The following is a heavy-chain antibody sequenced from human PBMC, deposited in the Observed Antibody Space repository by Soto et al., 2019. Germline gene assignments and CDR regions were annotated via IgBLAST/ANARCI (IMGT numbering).Heavy chain of an antibody. Sequence: QITLKESGPTLVKPSQNLTLTCTFSGFSLSTSGVGVGWIRQPPGKALEWLVLIYWDDDKRYSPSLKSRLTITKDTSKNHVVLTMTNMDPVDTATYYCAHRPSSCSGGSGYSGFDYWGQGTLVTVSS. CDR2: IYWDDDK. CDR1: GFSLSTSGVG. D-gene: IGHD2-15*01. CDR3: AHRPSSCSGGSGYSGFDY. V-gene: IGHV2-5*02. J-gene: IGHJ4*02.